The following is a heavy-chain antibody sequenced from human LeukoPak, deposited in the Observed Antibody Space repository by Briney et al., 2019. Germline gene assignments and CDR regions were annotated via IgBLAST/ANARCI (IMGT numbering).Heavy chain of an antibody. CDR2: IYYSGST. CDR1: GGSISSSSYY. CDR3: ARGRLAAALRYYYGMDV. V-gene: IGHV4-39*07. J-gene: IGHJ6*02. Sequence: SETLSLTCTVSGGSISSSSYYWGWIRQPPGKGLEWIGSIYYSGSTYYNPSLKSRVTISVDTSKNQFSLKLSSVTAADTAVYYCARGRLAAALRYYYGMDVWGQGTTVTVSS. D-gene: IGHD6-13*01.